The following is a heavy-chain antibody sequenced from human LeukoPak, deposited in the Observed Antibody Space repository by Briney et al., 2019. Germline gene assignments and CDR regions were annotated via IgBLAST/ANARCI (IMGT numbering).Heavy chain of an antibody. CDR3: ATDVYGDYSRWFDP. CDR1: GFTFSNYI. Sequence: GGSLRLSCAASGFTFSNYILSWVRQTPGKGLEWVSTISASGHSTYYTDSVKGRFTISRDNSNSTLFLQMGSLSAEDTAIYYCATDVYGDYSRWFDPWGQGTLVTVYS. J-gene: IGHJ5*02. V-gene: IGHV3-23*01. CDR2: ISASGHST. D-gene: IGHD4-17*01.